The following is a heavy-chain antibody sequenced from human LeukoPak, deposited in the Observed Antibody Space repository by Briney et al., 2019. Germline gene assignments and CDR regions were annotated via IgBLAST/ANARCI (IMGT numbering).Heavy chain of an antibody. V-gene: IGHV3-48*03. J-gene: IGHJ4*02. D-gene: IGHD6-19*01. CDR1: GFTFSSYE. CDR3: AKYSSGWIPHFDY. CDR2: ISSSGSTM. Sequence: GGSLRLSCAASGFTFSSYEMNWVRQAPGKGLEWVSYISSSGSTMYYADSVKGRFTISRDNAKNSLYLQMNSLRAEDTAVYYCAKYSSGWIPHFDYWGQGTLVTVSS.